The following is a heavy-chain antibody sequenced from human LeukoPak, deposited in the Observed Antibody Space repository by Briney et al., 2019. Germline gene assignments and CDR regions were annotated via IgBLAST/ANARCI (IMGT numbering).Heavy chain of an antibody. CDR3: ARTTEGYAGGPGYSYYYYMDV. D-gene: IGHD5-12*01. Sequence: SSETLSLTCTVSGGSISSYYWSWIRQPPGKGLEWIGYIHYSGSTHYNPSLKSRVTISVDTSKNQVSLKLRSVTAADTAVYYCARTTEGYAGGPGYSYYYYMDVWGKGTTVTISS. CDR2: IHYSGST. CDR1: GGSISSYY. J-gene: IGHJ6*03. V-gene: IGHV4-59*01.